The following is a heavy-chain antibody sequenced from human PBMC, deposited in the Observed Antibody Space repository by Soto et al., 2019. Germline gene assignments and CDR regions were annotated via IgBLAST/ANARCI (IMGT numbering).Heavy chain of an antibody. J-gene: IGHJ6*02. CDR2: IIPIFGTA. CDR1: GGTLSINA. D-gene: IGHD6-6*01. V-gene: IGHV1-69*13. Sequence: GASVKVSCKDSGGTLSINAIIWVRQDPGQGLEWMGGIIPIFGTANYAQKFQGRVTITADESTSTAYMELSSLRSEDTAVYYCARDNLDLYPHNSSSPLWVIEGPFLYGYYYYGMDVWGQGTTVTVSS. CDR3: ARDNLDLYPHNSSSPLWVIEGPFLYGYYYYGMDV.